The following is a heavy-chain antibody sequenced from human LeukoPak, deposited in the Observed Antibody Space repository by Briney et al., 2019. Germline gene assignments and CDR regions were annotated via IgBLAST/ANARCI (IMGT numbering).Heavy chain of an antibody. CDR1: ELTFSGYW. V-gene: IGHV3-74*01. D-gene: IGHD2-8*01. Sequence: PGRSLRLSCAASELTFSGYWMHWVRQAPGKGLVWVSRIKSDGSITSYADSVKGRFTISRDNAKNTLYLQMSSLRAEDTAVYYCARGEKSWINGFDLWGQGTLVTVSS. CDR3: ARGEKSWINGFDL. J-gene: IGHJ4*02. CDR2: IKSDGSIT.